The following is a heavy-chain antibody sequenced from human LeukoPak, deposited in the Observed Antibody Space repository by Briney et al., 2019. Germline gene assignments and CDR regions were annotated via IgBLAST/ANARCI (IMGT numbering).Heavy chain of an antibody. Sequence: GGTLRLSCAASGFTFSSYPMSWVRQAPGRGLEWVSVISANSGATYYADSVKGRFTISRDNAKNSLYLQMNSLRAEDTAVYYCARGANYYDSSGSMGYWGQGTLITVSS. J-gene: IGHJ4*02. CDR3: ARGANYYDSSGSMGY. CDR1: GFTFSSYP. V-gene: IGHV3-23*01. CDR2: ISANSGAT. D-gene: IGHD3-22*01.